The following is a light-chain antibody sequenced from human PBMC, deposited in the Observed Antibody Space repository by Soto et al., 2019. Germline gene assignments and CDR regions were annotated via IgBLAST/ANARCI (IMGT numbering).Light chain of an antibody. V-gene: IGLV2-14*01. CDR3: SSYTSTNTYV. CDR2: EVT. J-gene: IGLJ1*01. CDR1: STDVGGYNF. Sequence: QSALTQPASVSGSPGQSITIACTGTSTDVGGYNFVSWYQQHPMKAPRLIIYEVTKRPSGVSARFSGSKSANTASLTISGLQAEDEDDYYCSSYTSTNTYVFGTGTKSPS.